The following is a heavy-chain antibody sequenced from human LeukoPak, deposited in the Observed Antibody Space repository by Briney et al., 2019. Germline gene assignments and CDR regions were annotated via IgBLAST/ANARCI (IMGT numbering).Heavy chain of an antibody. J-gene: IGHJ4*02. V-gene: IGHV1-2*02. CDR1: GYTFTGYY. CDR3: ARAYGSGSYLTSTFDY. D-gene: IGHD3-10*01. CDR2: INPNSGGT. Sequence: ASVKVSCKASGYTFTGYYMHWVRQAPGQGLEWMGWINPNSGGTNYAQKFQGRVTMTRVTSISTAYMELSRLRSDDTAVYYCARAYGSGSYLTSTFDYWGQGTLVTVSS.